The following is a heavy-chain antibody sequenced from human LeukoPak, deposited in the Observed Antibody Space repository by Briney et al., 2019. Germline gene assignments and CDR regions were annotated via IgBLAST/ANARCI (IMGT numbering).Heavy chain of an antibody. D-gene: IGHD2-21*02. V-gene: IGHV3-21*01. CDR2: ISSSSSYI. J-gene: IGHJ5*02. CDR3: ARESIPLYGDYVNWFDP. Sequence: GGSLRLSCAVSGFTFSSYSMNWDRQAPGKGLEWVSSISSSSSYIYYADSVKGRFAISRDNAKNSLYLQMNSLRAEDTAVYYCARESIPLYGDYVNWFDPWGQGTLVTVSS. CDR1: GFTFSSYS.